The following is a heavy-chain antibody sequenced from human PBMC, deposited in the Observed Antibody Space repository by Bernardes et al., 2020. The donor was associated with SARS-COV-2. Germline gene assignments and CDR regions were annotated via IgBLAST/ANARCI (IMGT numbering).Heavy chain of an antibody. J-gene: IGHJ6*02. D-gene: IGHD2-2*01. V-gene: IGHV4-34*01. CDR3: ARLQSVPGPFYVSWQYQGLDV. CDR2: ISHTGIT. CDR1: GGSFSRYY. Sequence: PETLSLTCAVYGGSFSRYYWSWIRQPPGKGLEWIGEISHTGITNSNPSLKSRVTISVVTSKSQFSLKLDSVTAADTAVYYCARLQSVPGPFYVSWQYQGLDVWGQGTTVTVSS.